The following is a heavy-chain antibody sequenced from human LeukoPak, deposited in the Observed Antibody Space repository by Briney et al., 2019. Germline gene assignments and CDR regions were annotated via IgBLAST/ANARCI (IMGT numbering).Heavy chain of an antibody. Sequence: GGSLRLPCAASGFTFSSYAMSWVRQAPGKGLEWVSAISGSGSTTYYADSVKGRFTISRDNSKNTLYLQMSSLRAEDTAVYYCAKVGDYYGSRKSSNFDYWGQGTLVTVSS. CDR3: AKVGDYYGSRKSSNFDY. J-gene: IGHJ4*02. D-gene: IGHD3-10*01. CDR1: GFTFSSYA. CDR2: ISGSGSTT. V-gene: IGHV3-23*01.